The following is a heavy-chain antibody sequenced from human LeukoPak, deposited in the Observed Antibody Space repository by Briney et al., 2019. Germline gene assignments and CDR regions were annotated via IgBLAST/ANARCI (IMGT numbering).Heavy chain of an antibody. CDR1: GGSISSYY. V-gene: IGHV4-59*01. CDR3: ARALYGSGSYWFDY. D-gene: IGHD3-10*01. J-gene: IGHJ4*02. Sequence: SETLSLTCTVSGGSISSYYWSWIRQPPGKGLEWIGYIYYSGSTNYSPSLKSRVTISVDTSKNQFSLKLSSVTAADTAVYYCARALYGSGSYWFDYWGQGTLVTVSS. CDR2: IYYSGST.